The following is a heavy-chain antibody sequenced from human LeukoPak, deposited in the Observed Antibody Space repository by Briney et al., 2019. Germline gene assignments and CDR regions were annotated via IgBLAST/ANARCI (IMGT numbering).Heavy chain of an antibody. V-gene: IGHV4-38-2*02. CDR3: ARDGDDSSSWPLDY. J-gene: IGHJ4*02. CDR2: IYHSGST. CDR1: GYSISSGYY. Sequence: SETLSLTCTVSGYSISSGYYWGWIRQPPGKGLEWIGSIYHSGSTYYNPSLKSRVTISVDTSKNQFSLKLSSVTAADTAVYYCARDGDDSSSWPLDYWGQGTLVTVSS. D-gene: IGHD6-13*01.